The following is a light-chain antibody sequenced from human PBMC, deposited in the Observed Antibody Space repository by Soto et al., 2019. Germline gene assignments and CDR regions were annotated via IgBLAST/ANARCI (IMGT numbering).Light chain of an antibody. V-gene: IGKV3-15*01. CDR1: KSVSNN. Sequence: EIVMTQSPATLSVSPGERAILSCRASKSVSNNLAWYQQKPGQAPRLLIYGASTRATGIPARFSGSGSGTEFTLSISSLQSKDFAIYYCQQYNNWPPLTFGGGTKVEIK. CDR3: QQYNNWPPLT. CDR2: GAS. J-gene: IGKJ4*01.